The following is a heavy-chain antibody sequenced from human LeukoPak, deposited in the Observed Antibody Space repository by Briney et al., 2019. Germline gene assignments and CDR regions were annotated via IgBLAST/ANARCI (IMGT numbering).Heavy chain of an antibody. Sequence: SVKVCCKASGGTFSSFAISWVRQAPGQGLGWMRGIIPVFGTANYAQKFQGRVTITTDESTSTAYMELSSQRTEDTAVYYCARDGYYGSGSFLPTYMDVWGKGTTVTVSS. D-gene: IGHD3-10*01. J-gene: IGHJ6*03. CDR1: GGTFSSFA. CDR3: ARDGYYGSGSFLPTYMDV. V-gene: IGHV1-69*05. CDR2: IIPVFGTA.